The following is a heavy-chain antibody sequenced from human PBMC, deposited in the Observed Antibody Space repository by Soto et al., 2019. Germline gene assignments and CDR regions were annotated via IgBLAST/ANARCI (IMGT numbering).Heavy chain of an antibody. J-gene: IGHJ4*02. V-gene: IGHV1-3*01. CDR3: ARAVTYYYGSGSYSPPFDY. CDR1: GYTFTSYA. Sequence: ASVKVSCKASGYTFTSYAMHWVRQAPGQRLEWMGWINAGNGNTKYSQKFQGRVTITRDTSASTAYMELSSLRSEDTAVYYCARAVTYYYGSGSYSPPFDYWGQGTLVTVSS. CDR2: INAGNGNT. D-gene: IGHD3-10*01.